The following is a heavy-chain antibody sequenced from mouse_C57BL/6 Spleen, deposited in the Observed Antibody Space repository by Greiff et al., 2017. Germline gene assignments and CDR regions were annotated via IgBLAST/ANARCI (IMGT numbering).Heavy chain of an antibody. Sequence: EVNVVESGEGLVKPGGSLKLSCAASGFTFSSYAMSWVRQTPEKRLEWVAYISSGGDYIYYADTVKGRFTISRDNARNTLYLQMSSLKSEDTAMYYCTRVDDYGYYAMDYWGQGTSVTVSS. J-gene: IGHJ4*01. CDR1: GFTFSSYA. V-gene: IGHV5-9-1*02. CDR3: TRVDDYGYYAMDY. CDR2: ISSGGDYI. D-gene: IGHD2-4*01.